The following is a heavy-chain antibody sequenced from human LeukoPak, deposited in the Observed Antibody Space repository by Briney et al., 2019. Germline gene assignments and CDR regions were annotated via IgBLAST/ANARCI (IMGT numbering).Heavy chain of an antibody. V-gene: IGHV4-59*08. CDR1: GGSISSYY. J-gene: IGHJ4*02. CDR3: ARFYYYDTSGYYSAFDY. D-gene: IGHD3-22*01. CDR2: IYYSGGT. Sequence: SETLSLTCTVSGGSISSYYWSWIRQPPGKGLEWIGYIYYSGGTDYNPSLKSRVTISEDTSKNQFSLKLSSVTAADTAVYYCARFYYYDTSGYYSAFDYWGQGTLVTVSS.